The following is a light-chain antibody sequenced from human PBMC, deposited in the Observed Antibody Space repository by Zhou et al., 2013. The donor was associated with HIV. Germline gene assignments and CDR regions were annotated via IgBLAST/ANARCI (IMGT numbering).Light chain of an antibody. CDR2: GAS. Sequence: EIVMTQSPATLSVSPGERATLSCRASQSVSSNLAWYQQKPGQAPRLLIYGASTRATGIPARFSGSGSGTEFTLTISSLQSEDFAVYYCQQYGSAPSTFGGGTKVEIK. CDR1: QSVSSN. J-gene: IGKJ4*01. V-gene: IGKV3-15*01. CDR3: QQYGSAPST.